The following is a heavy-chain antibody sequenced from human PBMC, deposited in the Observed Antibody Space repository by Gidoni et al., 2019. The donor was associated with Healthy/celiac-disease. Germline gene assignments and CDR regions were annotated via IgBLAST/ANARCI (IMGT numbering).Heavy chain of an antibody. Sequence: EVQLLESGGGWVQPGGSLRLSCAASGFTFSSYAMSWVLQAPGKGLEWVSTMSGVGGSTYYADSVKGRFTISRDNSKNTLYLQMNSLRAEDTAVYYCALKGPPFITMIVVAHAFDIWGQGTMVTVSS. CDR2: MSGVGGST. CDR3: ALKGPPFITMIVVAHAFDI. V-gene: IGHV3-23*01. CDR1: GFTFSSYA. D-gene: IGHD3-22*01. J-gene: IGHJ3*02.